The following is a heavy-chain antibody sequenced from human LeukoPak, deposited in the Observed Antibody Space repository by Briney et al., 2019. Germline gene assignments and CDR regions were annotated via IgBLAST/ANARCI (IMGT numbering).Heavy chain of an antibody. CDR3: ARERINRAPLLDEYYYYGMDV. J-gene: IGHJ6*02. CDR2: ISAYNGNT. D-gene: IGHD1-14*01. CDR1: GYTFTSYG. V-gene: IGHV1-18*01. Sequence: ASVKVSCKASGYTFTSYGISWVRQAPGQGLEWMGWISAYNGNTNYAQKLQGRVTMTTDTSTSTAYMELRSLRSDDTAVHYCARERINRAPLLDEYYYYGMDVWGQGTTVTVSS.